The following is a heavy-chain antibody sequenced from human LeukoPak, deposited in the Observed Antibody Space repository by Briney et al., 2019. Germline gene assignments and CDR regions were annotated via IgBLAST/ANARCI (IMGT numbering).Heavy chain of an antibody. CDR1: GYSISSGYY. D-gene: IGHD2-2*01. Sequence: SETLSLTCAVSGYSISSGYYWGWIRQPPGKGLEWIGSIYHSESTYYNPSLKSRVTISVDTSKNQFSLKLSSVTAADTAVYYCAKTLLGYCSSTSCPTHYFDYWGQGTLVTVSS. CDR2: IYHSEST. CDR3: AKTLLGYCSSTSCPTHYFDY. J-gene: IGHJ4*02. V-gene: IGHV4-38-2*01.